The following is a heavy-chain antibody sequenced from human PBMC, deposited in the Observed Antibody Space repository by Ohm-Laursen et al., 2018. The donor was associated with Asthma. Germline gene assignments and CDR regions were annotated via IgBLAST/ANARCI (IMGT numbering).Heavy chain of an antibody. CDR1: GFTFSSYG. D-gene: IGHD3-3*01. CDR2: GGSYYDGGLK. Sequence: SLRLSCAASGFTFSSYGMHWVRQAPGKGLEWVAVGGSYYDGGLKYYADSVNGRFTVSRDDSKNTLYLQMNSLRPDDTAVYCCARDVMEWYLPAFDFWGQGTLVTVSS. J-gene: IGHJ4*02. CDR3: ARDVMEWYLPAFDF. V-gene: IGHV3-30*03.